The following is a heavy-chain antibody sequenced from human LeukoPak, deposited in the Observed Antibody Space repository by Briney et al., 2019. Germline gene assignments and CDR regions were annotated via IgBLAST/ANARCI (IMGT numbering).Heavy chain of an antibody. J-gene: IGHJ5*02. V-gene: IGHV4-59*01. D-gene: IGHD3-16*01. CDR1: GGSISSYY. Sequence: SETLSLTCTVSGGSISSYYWSWIRQPPGKGLEWIGYIYYRGSTNYNPSLKSRVTISVDTSKNQFSLKLSSVTAADTAVYYCAREVGGGFDPWGQGTLVTVSS. CDR2: IYYRGST. CDR3: AREVGGGFDP.